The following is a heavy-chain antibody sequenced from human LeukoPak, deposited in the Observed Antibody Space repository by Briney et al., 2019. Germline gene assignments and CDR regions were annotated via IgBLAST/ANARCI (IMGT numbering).Heavy chain of an antibody. Sequence: GGSLRLSCAASGITFISAWMNWVRQAPGKGLEWVGRIKSLSDGGTTEYAAPVEGRFTISRDDRKNTVYLQLNSLKMEDTAVYYCTTPLTTVTTKPFDSWGQGTLVTVSS. CDR1: GITFISAW. CDR3: TTPLTTVTTKPFDS. V-gene: IGHV3-15*01. CDR2: IKSLSDGGTT. D-gene: IGHD4-11*01. J-gene: IGHJ4*02.